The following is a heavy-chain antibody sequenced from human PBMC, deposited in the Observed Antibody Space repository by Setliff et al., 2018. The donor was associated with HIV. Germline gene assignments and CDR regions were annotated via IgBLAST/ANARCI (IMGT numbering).Heavy chain of an antibody. Sequence: LSCAASGLTFRDYYMCWIRQAPGKGLEWIGNIYHSGSTYYNPSLKSRVTMSIDTSKNQFSLRLTSVTAADTAVYYCARRIDDSGSFPDKNWFDTWGQGSLVTVSS. J-gene: IGHJ5*02. CDR1: GLTFRDYY. CDR3: ARRIDDSGSFPDKNWFDT. CDR2: IYHSGST. D-gene: IGHD3-10*01. V-gene: IGHV4-38-2*01.